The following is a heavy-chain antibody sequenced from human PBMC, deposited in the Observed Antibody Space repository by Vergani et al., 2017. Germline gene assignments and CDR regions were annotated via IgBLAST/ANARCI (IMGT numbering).Heavy chain of an antibody. Sequence: QVQLQQWGAGLLKPSETLSLTCAVYGGSFSGYYWSWIRQPPGKGLEWIGEINHSGSTNYNPSLKSRVTISVDTSKNQFSLKLSSVTAADTAVYYCTRGNFLKYYDGSGSHRAKGAFDIWGQGTMVTVSS. CDR2: INHSGST. J-gene: IGHJ3*02. CDR3: TRGNFLKYYDGSGSHRAKGAFDI. D-gene: IGHD3-10*01. V-gene: IGHV4-34*01. CDR1: GGSFSGYY.